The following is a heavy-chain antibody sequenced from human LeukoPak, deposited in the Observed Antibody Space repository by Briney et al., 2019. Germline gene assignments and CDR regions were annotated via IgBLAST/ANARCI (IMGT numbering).Heavy chain of an antibody. J-gene: IGHJ4*02. CDR1: GYTFTGYY. CDR2: INPNSGGT. Sequence: GASVKVSCKASGYTFTGYYMHWVRQAPGQGLEWMGWINPNSGGTNYAQKFQGRVTMTRDTSISTAYMELSRLRFDDTAVYYCARGYSSGWYPEPKNFDYWGQGTLVTVSS. CDR3: ARGYSSGWYPEPKNFDY. D-gene: IGHD6-19*01. V-gene: IGHV1-2*02.